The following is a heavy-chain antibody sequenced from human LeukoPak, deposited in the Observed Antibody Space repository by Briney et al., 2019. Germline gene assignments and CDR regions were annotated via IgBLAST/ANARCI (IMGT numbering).Heavy chain of an antibody. V-gene: IGHV1-69*13. J-gene: IGHJ4*02. CDR1: IDTFSRYA. Sequence: ATVKVSCKSSIDTFSRYAISWVPHAPRQAREGRGGIIPIFGTANYAQKFQRRVTITADESTSTAYMELSSLRSEDTAVYYCASGVTTSSSFDDWGQGTLVTVSS. CDR3: ASGVTTSSSFDD. CDR2: IIPIFGTA. D-gene: IGHD4-11*01.